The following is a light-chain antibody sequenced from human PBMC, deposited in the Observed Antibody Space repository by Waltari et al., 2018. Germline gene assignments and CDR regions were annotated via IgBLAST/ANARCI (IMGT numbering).Light chain of an antibody. CDR3: QQYGGSPNT. CDR1: QSVASPY. V-gene: IGKV3-20*01. CDR2: GAS. Sequence: EIVLTQSPDTLSFSPGERATLSCRASQSVASPYLAWYQQKPGQSPRLLIYGASSRATCIPDRFSGSGSGTDFTLTITRLEPEDFAVYYCQQYGGSPNTFGQGTKLEI. J-gene: IGKJ2*01.